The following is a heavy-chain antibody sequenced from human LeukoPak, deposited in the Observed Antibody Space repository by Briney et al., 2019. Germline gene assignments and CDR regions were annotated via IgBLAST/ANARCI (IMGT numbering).Heavy chain of an antibody. J-gene: IGHJ4*02. CDR3: ARHNSEGYCSSTSCPEGLDY. D-gene: IGHD2-2*01. V-gene: IGHV3-53*01. CDR1: GFTVSSNY. CDR2: IYSGGST. Sequence: GGSLRLSCAASGFTVSSNYMSWVRQAPGKGLEWVSVIYSGGSTYYADSVKGRFTISRDNSKNTLYLQMNSLRAEDTAVYYCARHNSEGYCSSTSCPEGLDYWGQGNLVTVSS.